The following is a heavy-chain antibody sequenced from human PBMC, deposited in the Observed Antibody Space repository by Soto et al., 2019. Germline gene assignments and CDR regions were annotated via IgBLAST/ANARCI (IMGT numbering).Heavy chain of an antibody. D-gene: IGHD2-8*02. CDR1: GGSFSGYY. Sequence: SETLSLTCAVYGGSFSGYYWSWIRQPPGKGLEWIGEINHSGSTNYNPSLKSRVTISVDTSKNQFSLKLSSVTAADTAVYYCARGQSSLLLDCWGQGTLVTVS. CDR3: ARGQSSLLLDC. J-gene: IGHJ4*02. V-gene: IGHV4-34*01. CDR2: INHSGST.